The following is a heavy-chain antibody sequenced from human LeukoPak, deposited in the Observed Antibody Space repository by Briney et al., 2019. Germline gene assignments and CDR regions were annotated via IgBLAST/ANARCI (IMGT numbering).Heavy chain of an antibody. J-gene: IGHJ4*02. CDR3: ATSYCSGGSCYKLFDY. D-gene: IGHD2-15*01. CDR1: GGSISSSSYY. V-gene: IGHV4-39*01. Sequence: PSQTLSLTCTVSGGSISSSSYYWGWIRQPPWKGLEWIGSIYYSGSTYYNPSLKSRVTISVDTSKNQFSLKLSSVTAADTAVYYCATSYCSGGSCYKLFDYWGQGTLVTVSS. CDR2: IYYSGST.